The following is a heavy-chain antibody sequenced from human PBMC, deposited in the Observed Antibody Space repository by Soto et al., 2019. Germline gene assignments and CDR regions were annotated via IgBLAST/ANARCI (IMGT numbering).Heavy chain of an antibody. CDR2: IYHSGST. Sequence: PSETLSLTCAVSCGSISSSNWWSWVRQPPGKGLEWIVEIYHSGSTNYNPSLNSRVTISVDKSKNQFSLKLSSVTAADTAVYYCARDGPYSSSWYRRYYFDYWGQGTLVTVSS. J-gene: IGHJ4*02. D-gene: IGHD6-13*01. CDR1: CGSISSSNW. V-gene: IGHV4-4*02. CDR3: ARDGPYSSSWYRRYYFDY.